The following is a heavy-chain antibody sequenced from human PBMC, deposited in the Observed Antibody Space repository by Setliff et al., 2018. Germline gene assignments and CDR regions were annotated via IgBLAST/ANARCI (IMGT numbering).Heavy chain of an antibody. Sequence: GESLKLSCKGSGYSFANSWIAWVRQMPGKGLEWMGVIYAGDSDTRYRPSFQGQVTISVDKSISTAYLQWSSLKASDTAMYYCARDSNYEGAYDYWGQGTLVTVSS. V-gene: IGHV5-51*01. D-gene: IGHD4-4*01. CDR2: IYAGDSDT. J-gene: IGHJ4*02. CDR3: ARDSNYEGAYDY. CDR1: GYSFANSW.